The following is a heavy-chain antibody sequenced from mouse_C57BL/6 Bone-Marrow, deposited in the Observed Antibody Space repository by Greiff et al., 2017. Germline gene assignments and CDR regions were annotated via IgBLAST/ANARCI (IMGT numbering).Heavy chain of an antibody. CDR3: ASIYYGNLYYAMDD. CDR1: GYAFSSSW. J-gene: IGHJ4*01. D-gene: IGHD2-1*01. Sequence: QVQLQQSGPELVKPGASVKISCKASGYAFSSSWMNWVKQRPGKGLEWIGRIYPGDGDTNYNGKFKGKATLTADKSSSTAYMQLSSLTSEDSAVYFCASIYYGNLYYAMDDWGQGTSVTVSS. V-gene: IGHV1-82*01. CDR2: IYPGDGDT.